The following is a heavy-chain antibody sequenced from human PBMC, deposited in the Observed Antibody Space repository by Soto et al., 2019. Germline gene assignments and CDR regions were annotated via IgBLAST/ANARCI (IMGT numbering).Heavy chain of an antibody. CDR3: ARTLYGSSGYYSF. CDR1: GYTFTGYY. V-gene: IGHV1-2*04. CDR2: INPNSGGT. D-gene: IGHD3-22*01. Sequence: ASVKVSCKASGYTFTGYYMHWVRQAPGQGLEWMGWINPNSGGTNYAQKFQGWVTMTRDTSISTAYMELSRLRSDDTAVYYCARTLYGSSGYYSFWGQGTLVTVSS. J-gene: IGHJ4*02.